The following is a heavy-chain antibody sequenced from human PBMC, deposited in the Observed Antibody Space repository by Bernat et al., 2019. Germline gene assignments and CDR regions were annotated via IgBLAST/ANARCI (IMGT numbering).Heavy chain of an antibody. V-gene: IGHV4-59*01. CDR3: ARGGPYNDFWSGYEGRYYHYAMDV. D-gene: IGHD3-3*01. CDR2: IDDTGST. Sequence: QVQLQESGPGLVQPSETLSLTCTVSGGSISSSYWNWIRQPPGKGLEWIGYIDDTGSTNYNPSLKSRVTISLETSKNQFSLKLTSVTAADTDLYYCARGGPYNDFWSGYEGRYYHYAMDVWGQGTTVTVSS. J-gene: IGHJ6*02. CDR1: GGSISSSY.